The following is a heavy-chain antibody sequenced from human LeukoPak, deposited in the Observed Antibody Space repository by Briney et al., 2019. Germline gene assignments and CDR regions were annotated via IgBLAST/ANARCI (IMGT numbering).Heavy chain of an antibody. CDR3: AKNYYDSSGYYYHYYYGMDV. J-gene: IGHJ6*02. Sequence: GGSLRLSCAASGFAFSIYGMHWVRQAPGKGLEWVAVISYDGSNKYYADSVKGRFTISRDNSKNTLYLQMNSLRAEDTAVYYCAKNYYDSSGYYYHYYYGMDVWGQGTTVTVSS. V-gene: IGHV3-30*18. D-gene: IGHD3-22*01. CDR2: ISYDGSNK. CDR1: GFAFSIYG.